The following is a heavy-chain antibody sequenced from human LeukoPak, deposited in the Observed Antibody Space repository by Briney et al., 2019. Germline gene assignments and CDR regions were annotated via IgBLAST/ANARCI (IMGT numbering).Heavy chain of an antibody. CDR1: GGSISSSNW. J-gene: IGHJ6*03. D-gene: IGHD6-19*01. Sequence: SETLSLTCAVSGGSISSSNWWTWVRQPPGKGLEWIGEMYHSGRTNYNPSLKSRVTISVDTSKNQFSLKLSSVTAADTAVYYCARARRWGAVASYYYYYYMDVWGKGTTVTVSS. V-gene: IGHV4-4*02. CDR3: ARARRWGAVASYYYYYYMDV. CDR2: MYHSGRT.